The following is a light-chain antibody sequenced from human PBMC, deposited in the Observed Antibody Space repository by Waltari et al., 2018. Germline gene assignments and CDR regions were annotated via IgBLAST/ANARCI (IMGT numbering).Light chain of an antibody. CDR3: QQTYSSPQT. Sequence: QMTQSPSPLSASVGDRVIITCRASQNIKTFLNWYQQKPGKAPKLLIYATSKLHSGVPSRFSGRGSGTEFTLTVSSLQPEDFATYYCQQTYSSPQTFGRGTRVDVK. CDR1: QNIKTF. V-gene: IGKV1-39*01. CDR2: ATS. J-gene: IGKJ1*01.